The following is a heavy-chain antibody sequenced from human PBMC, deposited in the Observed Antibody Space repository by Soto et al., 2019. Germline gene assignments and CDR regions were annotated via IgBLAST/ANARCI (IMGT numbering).Heavy chain of an antibody. CDR1: GGSISSSSYY. Sequence: SETLSLTCIVSGGSISSSSYYWGGIRQPPGKELEWIGRIYYSGSTYYNPALKSRVTISVDTSKNQFSLKLSSVTAADTAVYYCAEHGAVSITIFGVANNWFDPWGKGTLVTVSS. V-gene: IGHV4-39*01. J-gene: IGHJ5*02. CDR2: IYYSGST. CDR3: AEHGAVSITIFGVANNWFDP. D-gene: IGHD3-3*01.